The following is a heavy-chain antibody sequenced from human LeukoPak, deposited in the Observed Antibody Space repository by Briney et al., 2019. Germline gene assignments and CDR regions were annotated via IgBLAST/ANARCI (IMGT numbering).Heavy chain of an antibody. D-gene: IGHD6-19*01. CDR2: IYYSGST. CDR3: ARDGAVSWYFDL. Sequence: SKTLSLTCTVSGGSISSYYWSWIRQPPGKGLEWIGYIYYSGSTNYNPPLKSRVTISVDTSKNQFSLKLSSVTAADTAVYYCARDGAVSWYFDLWGRGTLVTVSS. CDR1: GGSISSYY. J-gene: IGHJ2*01. V-gene: IGHV4-59*01.